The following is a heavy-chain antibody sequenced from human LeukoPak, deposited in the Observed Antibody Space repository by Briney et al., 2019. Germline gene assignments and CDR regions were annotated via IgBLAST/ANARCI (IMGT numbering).Heavy chain of an antibody. CDR1: GGSISSGGYY. J-gene: IGHJ4*02. V-gene: IGHV4-30-2*01. CDR3: ARGRGNPDY. D-gene: IGHD4-4*01. CDR2: INHSGST. Sequence: SQTLSLTCTVSGGSISSGGYYWSWIRQPPGKGLEWIGEINHSGSTNYNPSLKSRVTISVDTSKNQFSLKLSSVTAADTAVYYCARGRGNPDYWGQGTLVTVSS.